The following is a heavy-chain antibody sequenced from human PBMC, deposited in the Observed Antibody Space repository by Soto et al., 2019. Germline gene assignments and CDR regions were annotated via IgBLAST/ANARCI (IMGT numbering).Heavy chain of an antibody. CDR3: ARARATIAAAAIFDC. J-gene: IGHJ4*02. CDR1: GGSISTSNW. Sequence: QVQLQESGPGLVKPSGTLSLTCAVSGGSISTSNWWSWVRQPPGKGLGWIGEVYRTGSTNYNPSLEIRLTISVGKSKNQFSLKRTSVTAADTAVYYCARARATIAAAAIFDCWGQGTLVTVSS. D-gene: IGHD6-13*01. CDR2: VYRTGST. V-gene: IGHV4-4*02.